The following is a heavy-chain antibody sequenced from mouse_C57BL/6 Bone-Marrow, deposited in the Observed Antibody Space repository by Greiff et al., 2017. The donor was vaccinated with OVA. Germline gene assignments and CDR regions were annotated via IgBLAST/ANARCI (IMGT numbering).Heavy chain of an antibody. V-gene: IGHV1-55*01. CDR3: AREGSSNYLFFYAMDY. CDR2: IYPGSGST. J-gene: IGHJ4*01. D-gene: IGHD2-5*01. Sequence: VQLQQPGAELVKPGASVKMSCKASGYTFTSYWITWVKQRPGQGLEWLGDIYPGSGSTNYNEKFKSKATLTVDTSSSTAYMQLSSLTSEDSAVYYCAREGSSNYLFFYAMDYWGQGTSVTVSS. CDR1: GYTFTSYW.